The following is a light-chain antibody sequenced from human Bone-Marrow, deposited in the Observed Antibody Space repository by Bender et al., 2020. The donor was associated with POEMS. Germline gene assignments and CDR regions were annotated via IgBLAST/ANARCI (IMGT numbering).Light chain of an antibody. Sequence: QSALTQPASVSGSPGQSITISCTGTSSDVGSYNLVSWYQQHPGKAPKLMIYEASQRPSGVSNRFSGSKSGNTASLTVSGLQAEDEADYYCCSYAGTWVFGGGPQLTVL. CDR1: SSDVGSYNL. CDR2: EAS. CDR3: CSYAGTWV. V-gene: IGLV2-23*01. J-gene: IGLJ3*02.